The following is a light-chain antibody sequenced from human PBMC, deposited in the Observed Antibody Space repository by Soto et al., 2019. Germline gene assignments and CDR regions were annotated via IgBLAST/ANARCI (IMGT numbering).Light chain of an antibody. V-gene: IGKV4-1*01. J-gene: IGKJ4*01. Sequence: DIVMTQSPDSVAVSLGERATINCESSQSVLYSSNNKNYLAWYQQKPGQPPKLLIYWASTRESGVPDRFSGSGSGTDFTLTISSLQAEDVAVYYCQQFYSTPPVTFGGGTKVEIK. CDR3: QQFYSTPPVT. CDR2: WAS. CDR1: QSVLYSSNNKNY.